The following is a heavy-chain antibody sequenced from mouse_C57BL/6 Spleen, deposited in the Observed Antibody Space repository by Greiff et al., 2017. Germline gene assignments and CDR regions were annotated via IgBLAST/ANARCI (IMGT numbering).Heavy chain of an antibody. V-gene: IGHV1-82*01. CDR1: GYAFSSSW. CDR3: ARSPHGNFPMDY. CDR2: IYPGDGDT. J-gene: IGHJ4*01. D-gene: IGHD2-1*01. Sequence: VQLQQPGPELVKPGASVKFSCKASGYAFSSSWMNWVKQRPGKGLEWIGRIYPGDGDTNYNGKFKGEATLTADKSSSTAYMQLSSLTSADSAVCFCARSPHGNFPMDYWGQGTSVTVSS.